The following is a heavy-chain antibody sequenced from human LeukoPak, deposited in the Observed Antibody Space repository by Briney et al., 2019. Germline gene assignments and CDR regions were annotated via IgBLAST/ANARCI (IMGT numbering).Heavy chain of an antibody. Sequence: GGSLRLSCAASGFTFSSYGMHWVRQAPGKGLEWVAVIRYDGSNKYYADSVKGRFTISRDNSKNTLYLQMNSLRAEATAVYYCAREAPFRAYWGMDVWGKGAPVTVSS. V-gene: IGHV3-33*08. CDR1: GFTFSSYG. J-gene: IGHJ6*04. CDR3: AREAPFRAYWGMDV. D-gene: IGHD2-15*01. CDR2: IRYDGSNK.